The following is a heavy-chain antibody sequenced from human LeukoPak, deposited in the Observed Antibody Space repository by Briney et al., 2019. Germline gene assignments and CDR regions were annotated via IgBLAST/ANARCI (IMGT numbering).Heavy chain of an antibody. CDR3: ARDQYYYDSSGYIT. D-gene: IGHD3-22*01. J-gene: IGHJ4*02. V-gene: IGHV1-69*04. CDR1: GGTFSGYA. Sequence: RASVKVSYKASGGTFSGYAISWVRQAPGQGLEWMGRIIPIFGIANYAQKFQGRVTITADKSTSTAYMELSSLRSEDTAVYYCARDQYYYDSSGYITWGQGTLVTVSS. CDR2: IIPIFGIA.